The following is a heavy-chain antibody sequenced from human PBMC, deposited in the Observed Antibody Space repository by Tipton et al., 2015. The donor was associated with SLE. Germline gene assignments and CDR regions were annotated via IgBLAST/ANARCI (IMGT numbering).Heavy chain of an antibody. D-gene: IGHD6-19*01. J-gene: IGHJ3*01. CDR1: GGSFSGYY. CDR3: ARHSVAGNKDFDV. V-gene: IGHV4-34*01. Sequence: GLVKPSETLSLTCAVYGGSFSGYYWSWIRQSPGKGLEWIGEINHSGSTKYNPSLRIRVTISVDTSKNQFFLKLSAVIAADTALYYCARHSVAGNKDFDVWGQGTMVTVSS. CDR2: INHSGST.